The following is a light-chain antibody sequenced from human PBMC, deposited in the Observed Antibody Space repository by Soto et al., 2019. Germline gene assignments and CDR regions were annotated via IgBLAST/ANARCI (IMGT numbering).Light chain of an antibody. CDR1: QSISTY. Sequence: DIQMTQSPSTLSASVGDRVTITCRASQSISTYLNWYQQKLGKAPTLLIYAASSLQSGVPSRFRVCGSGTYFSRTISNLQPEDFESYFCRQCYGSPRTFGQGTKVEI. CDR3: RQCYGSPRT. CDR2: AAS. V-gene: IGKV1-39*01. J-gene: IGKJ1*01.